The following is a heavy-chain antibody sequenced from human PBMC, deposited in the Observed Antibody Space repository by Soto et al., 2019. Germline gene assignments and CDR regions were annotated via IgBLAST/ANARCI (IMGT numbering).Heavy chain of an antibody. Sequence: ASVKVSCKASGYTFTSYAMHWVRQAPGQRLEWMGWINAGNGNTKYSQKFQGRVTITRDTSASTAYMELSSLRSEDTAVYYCARDPGGHYDFWSGYNNWFDPWGQGTLVTVS. D-gene: IGHD3-3*01. CDR2: INAGNGNT. J-gene: IGHJ5*02. CDR3: ARDPGGHYDFWSGYNNWFDP. CDR1: GYTFTSYA. V-gene: IGHV1-3*01.